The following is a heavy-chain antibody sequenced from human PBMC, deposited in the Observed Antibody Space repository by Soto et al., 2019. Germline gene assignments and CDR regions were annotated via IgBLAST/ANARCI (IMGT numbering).Heavy chain of an antibody. CDR1: GFTFSSYS. CDR2: ISSSSSTI. D-gene: IGHD6-13*01. V-gene: IGHV3-48*01. CDR3: ARGGGSSWLDYYYYGMDV. J-gene: IGHJ6*02. Sequence: PGGSLRLSCAASGFTFSSYSMNWVRQAPGKGLEWVSYISSSSSTIYYADSVKGRFTISRDNAKNSLYLQMNSLRAEDTAVYYCARGGGSSWLDYYYYGMDVWGQGTTVTVSS.